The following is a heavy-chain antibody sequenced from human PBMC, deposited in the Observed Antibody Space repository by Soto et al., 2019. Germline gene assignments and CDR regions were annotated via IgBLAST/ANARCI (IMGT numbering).Heavy chain of an antibody. Sequence: VKVSCKASGGTFSSYTISWVRQAPGQGLEWMGRIIPILGIANYAQKFQGRVTITADKSTSTAYMELSSLRSEDTAVYYCARNDCSSTSCYSDAFDIWGQGTMVTVSS. J-gene: IGHJ3*02. D-gene: IGHD2-2*01. V-gene: IGHV1-69*02. CDR1: GGTFSSYT. CDR3: ARNDCSSTSCYSDAFDI. CDR2: IIPILGIA.